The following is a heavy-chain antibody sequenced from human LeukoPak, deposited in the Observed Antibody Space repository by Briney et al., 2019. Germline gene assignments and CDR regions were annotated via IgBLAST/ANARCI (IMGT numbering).Heavy chain of an antibody. J-gene: IGHJ4*02. V-gene: IGHV3-21*04. CDR3: AKEYYDFWSGYPHDY. CDR1: GFTFSSYS. CDR2: ISSSSTYI. D-gene: IGHD3-3*01. Sequence: GGSLRLSCAVSGFTFSSYSINWVRQAPGKGLEWVSSISSSSTYIYYADSVKGRFTISRDNSKNTLYLQMNSLRAEDMAVYYCAKEYYDFWSGYPHDYWGQGTLVTVSS.